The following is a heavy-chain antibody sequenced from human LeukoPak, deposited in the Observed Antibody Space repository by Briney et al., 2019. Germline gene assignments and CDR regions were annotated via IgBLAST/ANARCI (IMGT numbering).Heavy chain of an antibody. V-gene: IGHV3-30*04. CDR1: GFTFSSYA. Sequence: GRSLRLSCAASGFTFSSYAMHWVRQAPGKGLEWVAVISYDGSNKYYADSVKGRFTISRDNAKNSLYLQMNSLRAEDTAVYYCARVGTPMVTIVAPYYMDVWGKGTTVTVSS. J-gene: IGHJ6*03. D-gene: IGHD5-18*01. CDR3: ARVGTPMVTIVAPYYMDV. CDR2: ISYDGSNK.